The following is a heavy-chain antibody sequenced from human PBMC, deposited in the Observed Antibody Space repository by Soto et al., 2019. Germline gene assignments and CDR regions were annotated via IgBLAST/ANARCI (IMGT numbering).Heavy chain of an antibody. V-gene: IGHV3-7*01. CDR1: GFTFGCYW. J-gene: IGHJ4*01. CDR2: IKMDASEK. CDR3: ARDPGYGSGAHVNHYLDY. Sequence: WGYLRLSSVSSGFTFGCYWMSWVRQAPGKGLEWLATIKMDASEKKYVDSVKGRFTMSRDNSKNSLYLQMDSLRAEDTAVYYCARDPGYGSGAHVNHYLDYWGHGTMVTVSS. D-gene: IGHD3-10*01.